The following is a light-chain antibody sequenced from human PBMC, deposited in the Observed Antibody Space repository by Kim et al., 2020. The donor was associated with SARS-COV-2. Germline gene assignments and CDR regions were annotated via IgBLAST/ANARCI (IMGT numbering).Light chain of an antibody. CDR1: KLGDKY. CDR2: QDS. J-gene: IGLJ2*01. CDR3: QAGVV. Sequence: SYELTQPPSVSVSPGQTASITCSGDKLGDKYACWYQQKPGQSPVLVIYQDSKRPSGIPERFSGSNSGNTATLTISGTQAMDEADYYCQAGVVFGGGTKLT. V-gene: IGLV3-1*01.